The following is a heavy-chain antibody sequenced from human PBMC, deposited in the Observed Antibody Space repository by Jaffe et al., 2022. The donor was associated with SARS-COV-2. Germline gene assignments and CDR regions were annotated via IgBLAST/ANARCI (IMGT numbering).Heavy chain of an antibody. CDR2: IIPILGIA. V-gene: IGHV1-69*02. CDR3: ASSLQLVSYYYYYGMDV. CDR1: GGTFSSYT. J-gene: IGHJ6*02. Sequence: QVQLVQSGAEVKKPGSSVKVSCKASGGTFSSYTISWVRQAPGQGLEWMGRIIPILGIANYAQKFQGRVTITADKSTSTAYMELSSLRSEDTAVYYCASSLQLVSYYYYYGMDVWGQGTTVTVSS. D-gene: IGHD6-6*01.